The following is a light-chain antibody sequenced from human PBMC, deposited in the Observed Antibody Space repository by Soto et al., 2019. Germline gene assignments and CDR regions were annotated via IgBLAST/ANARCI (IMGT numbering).Light chain of an antibody. J-gene: IGKJ4*01. CDR1: QSIGSW. CDR3: QQYDSYPLT. V-gene: IGKV1-5*03. CDR2: TAS. Sequence: DIQMTQSPSTLSASVGDRVTITCRASQSIGSWLAWHQQEPGKAHKLLIYTASSLESGVPSRFSGSGSGTEFTLSISSLQPDDSATYYCQQYDSYPLTFGGGTKVDIK.